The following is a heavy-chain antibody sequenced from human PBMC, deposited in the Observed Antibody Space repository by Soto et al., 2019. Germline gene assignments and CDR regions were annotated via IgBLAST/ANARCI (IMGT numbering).Heavy chain of an antibody. CDR3: ARRNIVVVVAATDYYMDV. CDR2: INHSGST. V-gene: IGHV4-34*01. CDR1: GGSFSGYY. J-gene: IGHJ6*03. D-gene: IGHD2-15*01. Sequence: SETLSLTCAVYGGSFSGYYWSWIRQPPGKGLEWIGEINHSGSTNYNPSLKSRVTISVDTSKNQFSLKLSSVTAADTAVYYCARRNIVVVVAATDYYMDVWGKGTTVTVSS.